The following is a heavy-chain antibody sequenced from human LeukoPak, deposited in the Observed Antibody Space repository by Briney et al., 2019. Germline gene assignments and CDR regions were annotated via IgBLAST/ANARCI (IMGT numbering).Heavy chain of an antibody. J-gene: IGHJ3*02. Sequence: PSETLSLTCTVCGGSIRSGGYYWSWIRQHPGKGLEWIGYIYYSGSTYYNPSLKSRVTISVDTSKNQFSLKLSSVTAADTAVYYCARGGTADAFDIWGQGTMVTVSS. CDR1: GGSIRSGGYY. D-gene: IGHD2-21*02. CDR2: IYYSGST. V-gene: IGHV4-31*03. CDR3: ARGGTADAFDI.